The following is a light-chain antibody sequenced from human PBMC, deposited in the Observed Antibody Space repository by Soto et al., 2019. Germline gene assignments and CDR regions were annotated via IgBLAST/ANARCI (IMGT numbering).Light chain of an antibody. CDR3: QQLSRYPLP. CDR1: QALSNY. Sequence: DIPLTQSPSFLSASVGDTVTITCRASQALSNYLAWYQQKPGKNPDLLIYSASTLPSGVPSRFSGIGSETEFSLTTRALQPEDFATYYCQQLSRYPLPFGGGTKVDIK. J-gene: IGKJ4*01. V-gene: IGKV1-9*01. CDR2: SAS.